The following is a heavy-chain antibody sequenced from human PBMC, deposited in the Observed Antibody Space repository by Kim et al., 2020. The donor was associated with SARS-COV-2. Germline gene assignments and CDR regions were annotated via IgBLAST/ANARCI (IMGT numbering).Heavy chain of an antibody. J-gene: IGHJ4*02. CDR3: ARIDGSGSYRVY. V-gene: IGHV3-72*01. CDR2: TRNKANSYTT. D-gene: IGHD3-10*01. Sequence: GGSLRLSCAASGFTFSDHYMDWVRQAPGKGLEWVGRTRNKANSYTTEYAASVKGRFTISRDDSKNSLYLQMNSLKTEDTAVYYCARIDGSGSYRVYWGQGTLVTVSS. CDR1: GFTFSDHY.